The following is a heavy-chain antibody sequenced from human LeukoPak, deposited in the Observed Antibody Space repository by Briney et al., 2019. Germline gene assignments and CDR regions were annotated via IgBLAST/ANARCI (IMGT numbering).Heavy chain of an antibody. D-gene: IGHD3-22*01. CDR1: GGSISSSSYY. Sequence: SETLSLTCTVSGGSISSSSYYWGWIRQPPGKGLEWIGSIYYSGSTYYNPSLKSRVTISVDTSKNQFSLKLSSVTAADTAVCYCARHWASSPYYYDSSGSNVLDYWGQGTLVTVSS. CDR3: ARHWASSPYYYDSSGSNVLDY. J-gene: IGHJ4*02. V-gene: IGHV4-39*01. CDR2: IYYSGST.